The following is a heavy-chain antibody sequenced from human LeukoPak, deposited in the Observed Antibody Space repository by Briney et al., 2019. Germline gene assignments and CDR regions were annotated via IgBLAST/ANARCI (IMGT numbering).Heavy chain of an antibody. CDR2: IKQNGTAK. CDR3: ARGWFDC. V-gene: IGHV3-7*03. J-gene: IGHJ4*02. D-gene: IGHD5-24*01. Sequence: GGSLRLSCAASGFTFSSYWMTWVRQAPGKGLEWVANIKQNGTAKYYVDSVKGRFTISRDNAKNSLYLQMNRLRAEATAVYYCARGWFDCWGQGTLVTVSS. CDR1: GFTFSSYW.